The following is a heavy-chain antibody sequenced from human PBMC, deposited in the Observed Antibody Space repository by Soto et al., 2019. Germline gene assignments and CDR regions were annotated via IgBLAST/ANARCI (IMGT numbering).Heavy chain of an antibody. D-gene: IGHD3-3*01. J-gene: IGHJ6*02. CDR1: GFALSSYG. CDR3: ARKGSDHDFWSDPRAYYYYGMDV. CDR2: IWYDGSNK. Sequence: GGSLRLSCAASGFALSSYGMHWVRQAPGKGLEWVAVIWYDGSNKYYADSVKGRFTISRDNSKNTLYLQMNSLRAEDTAVYYCARKGSDHDFWSDPRAYYYYGMDVWGQGTTVTVSS. V-gene: IGHV3-33*08.